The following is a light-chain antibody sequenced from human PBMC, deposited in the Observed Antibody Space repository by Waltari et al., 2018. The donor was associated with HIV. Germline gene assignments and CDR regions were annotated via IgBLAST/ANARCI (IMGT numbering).Light chain of an antibody. CDR3: VLYVGSGIWV. CDR1: SGSVSGRSS. V-gene: IGLV8-61*01. J-gene: IGLJ3*02. Sequence: QTVVTQESSLSVSPGGTVTLTCGLSSGSVSGRSSPRWYQQTPGQAPRTLIYNTNTRSSGVPDRFSGSILGNKAALTISGALADDECDYHCVLYVGSGIWVFGGGTKLTVL. CDR2: NTN.